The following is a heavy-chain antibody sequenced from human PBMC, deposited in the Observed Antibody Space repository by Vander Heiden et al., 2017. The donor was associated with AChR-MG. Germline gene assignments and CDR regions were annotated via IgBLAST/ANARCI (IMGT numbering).Heavy chain of an antibody. Sequence: QVQLQQWGAGLLKPSETLSLTCAAYGGSFSGYYWSWIRQPPGKGMEWIGEINHSESTNYNPSLKSRVTISVDTSKNQFSLKLSSVTAADTAVYYCARGTLGYCSSTSCFRNYFDYWGQGTLVTVSS. CDR3: ARGTLGYCSSTSCFRNYFDY. D-gene: IGHD2-2*01. J-gene: IGHJ4*02. CDR1: GGSFSGYY. CDR2: INHSEST. V-gene: IGHV4-34*01.